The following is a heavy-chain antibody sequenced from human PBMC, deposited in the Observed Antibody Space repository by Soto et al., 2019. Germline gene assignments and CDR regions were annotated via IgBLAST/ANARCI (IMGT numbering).Heavy chain of an antibody. J-gene: IGHJ6*02. D-gene: IGHD3-3*01. CDR3: ARTRPGDDLWSGYSYFSYYYGMDV. CDR2: IIPIFGTA. V-gene: IGHV1-69*01. CDR1: GGTLRSYA. Sequence: QVQLVQSGAEVKKPASSVKVSCKASGGTLRSYAISWVRQAPGQGLEWMGGIIPIFGTANYAQKFQGRVTIIADESTSKAYRELSSLRSEDTSVYYCARTRPGDDLWSGYSYFSYYYGMDVWGQGTTVTVSS.